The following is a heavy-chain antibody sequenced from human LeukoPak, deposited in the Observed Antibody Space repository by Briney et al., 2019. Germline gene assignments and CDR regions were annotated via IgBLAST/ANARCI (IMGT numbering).Heavy chain of an antibody. CDR1: GGSISSYY. Sequence: PSETLSLTCTVSGGSISSYYWSWIRQPPGKGLEWIGYVYYSGSTNYNPSLKSRVTISVDTSENQFSLKLSSVTAADTAVYYCARGYGDFRVEGRYFYSWGQGTLVTVSS. D-gene: IGHD4-17*01. V-gene: IGHV4-59*01. J-gene: IGHJ4*02. CDR2: VYYSGST. CDR3: ARGYGDFRVEGRYFYS.